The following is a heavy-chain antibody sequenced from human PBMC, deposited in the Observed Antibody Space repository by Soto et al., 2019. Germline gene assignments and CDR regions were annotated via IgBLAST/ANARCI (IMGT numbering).Heavy chain of an antibody. Sequence: PSETLSLTCIVSGGSVGSGDYYWSWIRQPPGSALEWVGSIQYSGDTNYTSSLKSRVTISVDRSRNRFSLKLTFVTAADTAFYYCARRDYADRTFDLWGQGTKVTVSS. CDR1: GGSVGSGDYY. V-gene: IGHV4-61*08. CDR2: IQYSGDT. D-gene: IGHD3-22*01. CDR3: ARRDYADRTFDL. J-gene: IGHJ3*01.